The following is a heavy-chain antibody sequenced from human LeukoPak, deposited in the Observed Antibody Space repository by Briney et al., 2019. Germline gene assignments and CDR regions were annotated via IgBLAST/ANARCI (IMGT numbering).Heavy chain of an antibody. D-gene: IGHD1-26*01. J-gene: IGHJ3*02. CDR2: MNPNSGNT. Sequence: ASVKVSCKASGYTFTSYDIKWVRQASGQGLEWMGWMNPNSGNTGYAQKFQGRVTITRNTSISTAYMELSSLRSEDTAVYYCARLRGDAFDIWGQGTMVTVSS. CDR3: ARLRGDAFDI. CDR1: GYTFTSYD. V-gene: IGHV1-8*03.